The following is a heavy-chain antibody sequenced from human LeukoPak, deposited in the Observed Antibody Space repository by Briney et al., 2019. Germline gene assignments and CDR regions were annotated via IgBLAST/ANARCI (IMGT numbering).Heavy chain of an antibody. J-gene: IGHJ4*02. CDR1: GFTFSSYA. V-gene: IGHV3-23*01. CDR3: AKTGATYYYDSSGYIDY. D-gene: IGHD3-22*01. CDR2: ISGSGGST. Sequence: GGSLRLSCAASGFTFSSYAMSWVRQAPGKGLEWVSAISGSGGSTYYADSVKGRFTTSRDNSKNTLYLQMNSLRAEDTAVYYCAKTGATYYYDSSGYIDYWGQGTLVTVSS.